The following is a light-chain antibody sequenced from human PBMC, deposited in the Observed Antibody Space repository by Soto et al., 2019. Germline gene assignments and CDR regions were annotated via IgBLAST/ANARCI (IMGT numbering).Light chain of an antibody. J-gene: IGKJ5*01. CDR1: QSVSSS. CDR3: QQTSNWPIT. Sequence: EIVLTQSPDTLSLSPGEGVTLSCRASQSVSSSLAWYQHKPGQAPRLLIYDASNRATGIPARFSGSGSGTDFTLTIGSLEPEDFAVYYCQQTSNWPITFGQGTRLEIK. CDR2: DAS. V-gene: IGKV3-11*01.